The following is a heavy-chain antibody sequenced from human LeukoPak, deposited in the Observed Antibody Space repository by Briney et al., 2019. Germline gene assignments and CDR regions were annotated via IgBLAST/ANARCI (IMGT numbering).Heavy chain of an antibody. CDR2: ISSGSSFI. Sequence: GGSLRLSCAASGFTFRSYEMNWVRQAPGKGLEWVSSISSGSSFIYYADSVKGRFTISRDNAKNSLYLQMNSLRAEDTAVYYCARDSGSPQDAFDIWDQGTMVTVSS. CDR3: ARDSGSPQDAFDI. J-gene: IGHJ3*02. CDR1: GFTFRSYE. V-gene: IGHV3-21*01. D-gene: IGHD6-13*01.